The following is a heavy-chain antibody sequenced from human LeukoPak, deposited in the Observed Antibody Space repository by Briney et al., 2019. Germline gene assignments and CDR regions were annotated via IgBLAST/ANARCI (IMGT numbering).Heavy chain of an antibody. D-gene: IGHD2-2*02. CDR3: ARAGCSSTSCYRFDP. Sequence: GASVKVSCKASGYTFSIYNMHWVRQAPGQGLEWMGIINPSGGSASDAQKFQGRLTMTRDTSTSTAYMELRSLRSDDTAVYYCARAGCSSTSCYRFDPWGQGTLVTVSS. J-gene: IGHJ5*02. CDR1: GYTFSIYN. CDR2: INPSGGSA. V-gene: IGHV1-46*01.